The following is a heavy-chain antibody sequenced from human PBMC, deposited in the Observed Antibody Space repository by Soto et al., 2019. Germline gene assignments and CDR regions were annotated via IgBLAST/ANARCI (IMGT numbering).Heavy chain of an antibody. Sequence: SDTLSLTCTVSGGSISGYYWSWIRQPPGKGLEWIGYIYDSGSTNYNPSLKSRVTISVDTSKNQFSLKLTSVTAADTAVYYCAAPPRYWGQGTLVPVSS. CDR3: AAPPRY. D-gene: IGHD6-6*01. V-gene: IGHV4-59*01. CDR1: GGSISGYY. CDR2: IYDSGST. J-gene: IGHJ4*02.